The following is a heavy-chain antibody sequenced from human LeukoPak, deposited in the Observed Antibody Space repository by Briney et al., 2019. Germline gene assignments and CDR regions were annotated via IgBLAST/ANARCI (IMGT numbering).Heavy chain of an antibody. CDR2: IRYDGSNE. Sequence: GGSLRLSCAASGFTFSSYGMHWVRQAPGKGLEWVAFIRYDGSNEYYADSVKGLFTISRDNSKNTLYLQMNSLRAEDTAVYYCAKDTTPPKAGFDPWGQGTLVTVSS. V-gene: IGHV3-30*02. J-gene: IGHJ5*02. CDR1: GFTFSSYG. CDR3: AKDTTPPKAGFDP. D-gene: IGHD1-14*01.